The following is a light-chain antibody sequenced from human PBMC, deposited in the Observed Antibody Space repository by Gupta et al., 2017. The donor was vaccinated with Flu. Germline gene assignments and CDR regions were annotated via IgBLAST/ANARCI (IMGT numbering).Light chain of an antibody. CDR2: GAY. CDR3: QQYGSTPRT. J-gene: IGKJ1*01. V-gene: IGKV3-20*01. Sequence: EIVLTQSPATLSLSPGERATLSCRASQIVNNNYLAWFQLTPGQAPRLLIYGAYYRATGIPDRFSGRGSGTDFTLTISRLEPEDFAVYSCQQYGSTPRTFGQGTRVEIK. CDR1: QIVNNNY.